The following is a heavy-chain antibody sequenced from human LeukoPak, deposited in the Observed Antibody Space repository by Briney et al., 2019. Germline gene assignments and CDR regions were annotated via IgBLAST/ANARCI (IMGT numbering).Heavy chain of an antibody. CDR2: ISSSSSYI. CDR1: GFTFSSYS. Sequence: PGGSLRLSCAASGFTFSSYSMKWVRQAPGKGLEWVSSISSSSSYIYYADSVKGRFTISRDNAKNSLYLQMNSLRAEDTAVYYCAREGLYGDYYDSSGYYFDYWGQGTLVTVSS. J-gene: IGHJ4*02. D-gene: IGHD3-22*01. V-gene: IGHV3-21*01. CDR3: AREGLYGDYYDSSGYYFDY.